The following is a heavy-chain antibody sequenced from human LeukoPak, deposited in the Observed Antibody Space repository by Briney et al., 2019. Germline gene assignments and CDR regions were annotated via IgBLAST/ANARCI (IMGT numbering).Heavy chain of an antibody. Sequence: GGSLRLSCAASGFTFSSYGMHWVRQAPGKGLEWVAVIWYDGSNKYYADSVKGRFTISRDNSKNTLYLQMNSLRAEDTAVYYCARGGLARGQRYFQHWGQGTLVTVSS. D-gene: IGHD3-10*01. CDR2: IWYDGSNK. CDR1: GFTFSSYG. J-gene: IGHJ1*01. V-gene: IGHV3-33*01. CDR3: ARGGLARGQRYFQH.